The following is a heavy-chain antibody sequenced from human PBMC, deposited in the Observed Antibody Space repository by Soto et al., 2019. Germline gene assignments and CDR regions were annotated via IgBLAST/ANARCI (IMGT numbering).Heavy chain of an antibody. D-gene: IGHD3-22*01. CDR2: IIPIFGTA. CDR1: GGTFSSYA. V-gene: IGHV1-69*01. J-gene: IGHJ4*02. Sequence: QVQLVQSGAEVKKPGSSVKVSCKASGGTFSSYAISWVRQAPGQGLEWMGGIIPIFGTANYAQQFQGRVTSTADESTSTAYMELSSLRSEDTAVYYCARGEALRNYDSSGYSAGAFDYWGQGTLVTVSS. CDR3: ARGEALRNYDSSGYSAGAFDY.